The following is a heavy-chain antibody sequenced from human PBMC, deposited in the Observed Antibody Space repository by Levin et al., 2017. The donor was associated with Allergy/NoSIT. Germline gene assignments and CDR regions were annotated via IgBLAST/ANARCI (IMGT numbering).Heavy chain of an antibody. Sequence: PGGSLRLSCAASGFTFSSYWMSWVRQAPGKGLEWVANIKQDGSEKYYVDSVKGRFTISRDNAKNSLYLQMNSLRAEDTAVYYCARTMGAYCGGDCFGAEYFQHWGQGTLVTVSS. CDR2: IKQDGSEK. J-gene: IGHJ1*01. CDR1: GFTFSSYW. D-gene: IGHD2-21*01. V-gene: IGHV3-7*01. CDR3: ARTMGAYCGGDCFGAEYFQH.